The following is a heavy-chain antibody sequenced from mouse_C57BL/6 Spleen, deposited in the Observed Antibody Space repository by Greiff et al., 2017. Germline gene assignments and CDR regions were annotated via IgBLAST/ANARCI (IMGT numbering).Heavy chain of an antibody. CDR3: ARDSYYYGRIYAMDY. Sequence: DVKLVESGGGLVKPGGSLKLSCAASGFTFSDYGMHWVRQAPEKGLEWVAYISSGSSTIYYADTVKGRFTISRDNAKNTLFLQMTSLRSEDTAMXYCARDSYYYGRIYAMDYWGQGTSVTVSS. CDR2: ISSGSSTI. V-gene: IGHV5-17*01. J-gene: IGHJ4*01. D-gene: IGHD1-1*01. CDR1: GFTFSDYG.